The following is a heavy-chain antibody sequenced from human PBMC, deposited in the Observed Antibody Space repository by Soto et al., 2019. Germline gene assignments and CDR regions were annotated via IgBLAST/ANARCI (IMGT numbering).Heavy chain of an antibody. J-gene: IGHJ4*02. V-gene: IGHV3-30*03. CDR1: GFTFSTFE. D-gene: IGHD3-22*01. CDR2: ISHDGGNE. CDR3: ARVKYQYYYDSGGPIAF. Sequence: WGSLRLSCSASGFTFSTFEMHWVRQAPGEGLEWVAVISHDGGNEHYVDSVKGRFTISRDNSKSSLYLQMNTLGPEDTAVYYCARVKYQYYYDSGGPIAFWGQGTLVTVSS.